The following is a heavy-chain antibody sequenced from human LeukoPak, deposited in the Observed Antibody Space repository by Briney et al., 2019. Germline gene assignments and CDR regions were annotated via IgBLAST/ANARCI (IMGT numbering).Heavy chain of an antibody. CDR3: TTENFSSRISYRGWFS. Sequence: GGSLRLSCAASGFIFSYAWMSWVRQAPGQGLEWVGRIKSKIDGGTTDYPAPVSGRFSVSRDDSKNTLYLQMNGLKTHDTAMYYCTTENFSSRISYRGWFSWGQGPLVTLSS. CDR2: IKSKIDGGTT. J-gene: IGHJ5*02. D-gene: IGHD3-10*01. CDR1: GFIFSYAW. V-gene: IGHV3-15*01.